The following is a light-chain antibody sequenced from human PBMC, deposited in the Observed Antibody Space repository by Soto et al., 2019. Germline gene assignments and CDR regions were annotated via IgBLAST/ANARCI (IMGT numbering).Light chain of an antibody. J-gene: IGLJ2*01. CDR3: SSYTSGSTLVV. Sequence: QSVLTQPASVSGSPGQSITISCTGTNSDIGGYNFVSWYQQHPGKAPKLIMYDVNNRSSGPSNRLSGSKSGNTASLTISGLRAEDEADYFCSSYTSGSTLVVFGGGTKLTVL. CDR1: NSDIGGYNF. CDR2: DVN. V-gene: IGLV2-14*01.